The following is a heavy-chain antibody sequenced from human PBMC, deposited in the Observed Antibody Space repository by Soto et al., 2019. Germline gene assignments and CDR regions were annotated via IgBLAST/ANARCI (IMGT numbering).Heavy chain of an antibody. V-gene: IGHV3-23*01. D-gene: IGHD2-2*01. CDR3: AKSLSTAVNYGLDV. CDR2: ISDDGDST. J-gene: IGHJ6*02. CDR1: GLTFSNYA. Sequence: GGSLRLSCATSGLTFSNYAMSWVRQAPGGGLEWVSSISDDGDSTYYADSVKGRFTISRDNSKNTLFLQMSSLGAEDTAVYYCAKSLSTAVNYGLDVWGQGTSVTVSS.